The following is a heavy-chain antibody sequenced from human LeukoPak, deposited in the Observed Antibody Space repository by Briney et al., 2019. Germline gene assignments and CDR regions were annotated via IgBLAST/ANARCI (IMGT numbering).Heavy chain of an antibody. V-gene: IGHV3-33*01. J-gene: IGHJ4*02. CDR2: IWYDGSKR. Sequence: GGSLRLSCAASGLTFSSYGMHWVRQAPGKGLEWVAVIWYDGSKREYGDSVKGRFTVSRDDSKNTLYLQMNSLRAEDTAVYCCAREASGYYRDFWGQGTLVTVSS. CDR3: AREASGYYRDF. CDR1: GLTFSSYG. D-gene: IGHD3-3*01.